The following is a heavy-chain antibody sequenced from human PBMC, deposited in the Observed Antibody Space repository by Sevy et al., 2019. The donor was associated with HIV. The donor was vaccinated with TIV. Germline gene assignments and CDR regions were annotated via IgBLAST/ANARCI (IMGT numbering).Heavy chain of an antibody. J-gene: IGHJ6*02. D-gene: IGHD3-22*01. CDR3: AKEDSGGYYAWGQGTLVTVSSGMEV. CDR1: GLRFNSYA. Sequence: GGSLRLSCAASGLRFNSYAMTWVRQAPGKGLEWVSSISGSGGSTYYADSGKGRFTISRDNSKNTVYLEMNSLRAEDTALYYCAKEDSGGYYAWGQGTLVTVSSGMEVWGQGTTVTVSS. V-gene: IGHV3-23*01. CDR2: ISGSGGST.